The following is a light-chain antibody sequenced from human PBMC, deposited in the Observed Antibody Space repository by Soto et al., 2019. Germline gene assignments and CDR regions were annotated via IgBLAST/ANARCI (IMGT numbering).Light chain of an antibody. CDR2: GAS. CDR1: QSVRSN. CDR3: QQYQSWPWT. J-gene: IGKJ1*01. Sequence: IVLTQSPATLSLAPGEGATLSCRASQSVRSNLAWYQQKPGQAPRLLIFGASTRATGLPARFTGGGSGTEFTLTISSLQSEDLAVYYCQQYQSWPWTFGQGTKVEIK. V-gene: IGKV3-15*01.